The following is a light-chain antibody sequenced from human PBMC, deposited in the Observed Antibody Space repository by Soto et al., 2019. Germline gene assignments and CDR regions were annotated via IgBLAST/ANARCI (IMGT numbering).Light chain of an antibody. V-gene: IGLV2-14*01. CDR3: SSYATSSPYV. CDR2: EVS. CDR1: SSDVGGYNY. Sequence: QSVLTQPASVSVSPGQSITISCTGTSSDVGGYNYVSWYQQHPGKAPKLMIYEVSNRPSGISDRFSGSKSGNTASLTISGLQVEDEADYYCSSYATSSPYVFGAGTKLTVL. J-gene: IGLJ1*01.